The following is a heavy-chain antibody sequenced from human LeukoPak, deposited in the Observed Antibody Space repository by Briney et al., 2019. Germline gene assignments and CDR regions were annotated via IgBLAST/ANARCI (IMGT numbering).Heavy chain of an antibody. CDR2: ISGSGGST. V-gene: IGHV3-23*01. J-gene: IGHJ4*02. CDR3: AKTGYSYVNDY. Sequence: PGGPLRLSCAASGLTFSDFYMSWVRQAPGKGLEWVSAISGSGGSTYYADSVKGRFTISRDNSKNTLYLQMNSLRAEDTAVYYCAKTGYSYVNDYWGRGTLVTVSS. D-gene: IGHD5-18*01. CDR1: GLTFSDFY.